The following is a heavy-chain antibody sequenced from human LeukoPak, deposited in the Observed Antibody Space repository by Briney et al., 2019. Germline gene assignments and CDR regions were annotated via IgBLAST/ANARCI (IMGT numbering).Heavy chain of an antibody. V-gene: IGHV4-34*01. D-gene: IGHD3-16*01. CDR2: INHSGST. CDR3: ARGAVWWYFDL. J-gene: IGHJ2*01. CDR1: GGSFSGYY. Sequence: TSETLSLTCAVYGGSFSGYYWSWIRQPPGKGLEWIGEINHSGSTNYNPSLKSRVTISVDTSKNQFSLKLSSVTAADTAVYYCARGAVWWYFDLWGRGTLVTVSS.